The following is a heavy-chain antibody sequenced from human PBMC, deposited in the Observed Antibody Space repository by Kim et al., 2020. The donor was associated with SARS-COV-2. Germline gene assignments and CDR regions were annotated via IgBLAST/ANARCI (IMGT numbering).Heavy chain of an antibody. CDR3: ARSGVYRRFADG. D-gene: IGHD4-4*01. J-gene: IGHJ6*02. CDR1: GGSISNYY. V-gene: IGHV4-59*13. CDR2: IYNTGST. Sequence: SETLSLTCSVSGGSISNYYWSWIRQSPDKGLEWIAYIYNTGSTNYNPSLNSRVTMSVDTSKNQFSLNLISVTPAATAVDYCARSGVYRRFADGWGQGTT.